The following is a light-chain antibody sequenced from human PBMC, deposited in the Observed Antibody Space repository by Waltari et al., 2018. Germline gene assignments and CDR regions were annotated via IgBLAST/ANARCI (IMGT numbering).Light chain of an antibody. J-gene: IGKJ1*01. CDR3: QKYGTRPAT. CDR1: QSVGRT. CDR2: DAS. Sequence: EIVLTQSPASLSLSPGDRATLSCRASQSVGRTLAWYQQRPGQAPRLLIYDASSRATGIPDRFSGSGSGTDFSLTSSRLDPEDFAVYYCQKYGTRPATFGQGTKVEVK. V-gene: IGKV3-20*01.